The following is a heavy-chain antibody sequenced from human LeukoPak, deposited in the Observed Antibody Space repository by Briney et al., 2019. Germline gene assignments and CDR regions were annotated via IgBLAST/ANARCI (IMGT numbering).Heavy chain of an antibody. Sequence: PGGSLRLSCAASGFTFSSYAMSWVRQAPGKGLEWVSAISGSGGSTYNAGSVKGRFTISRDNSKNTLYLRMNSLRAEDTAVYYCAKDKGGSYYPAYFDYWGQGTLVTVSS. J-gene: IGHJ4*02. V-gene: IGHV3-23*01. D-gene: IGHD1-26*01. CDR2: ISGSGGST. CDR1: GFTFSSYA. CDR3: AKDKGGSYYPAYFDY.